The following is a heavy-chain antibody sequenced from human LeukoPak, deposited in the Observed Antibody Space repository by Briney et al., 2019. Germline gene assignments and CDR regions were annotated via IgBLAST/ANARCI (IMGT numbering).Heavy chain of an antibody. D-gene: IGHD2-2*01. J-gene: IGHJ4*02. Sequence: GGSLRLSCAPSGFIFSSYWMHWVRQAPGKGLVWVSRIYIEGSTTSYADSVKGRFTISRDNAKNTLYLQMNSLRVEDTAVYYCARGEYAFDYWGQGTLVTVSS. CDR1: GFIFSSYW. CDR3: ARGEYAFDY. V-gene: IGHV3-74*01. CDR2: IYIEGSTT.